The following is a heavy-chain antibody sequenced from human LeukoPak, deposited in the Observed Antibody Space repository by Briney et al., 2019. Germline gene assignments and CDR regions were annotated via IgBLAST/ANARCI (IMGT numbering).Heavy chain of an antibody. D-gene: IGHD3-9*01. J-gene: IGHJ4*02. CDR1: GFTFSSYA. CDR2: ISGSGGST. Sequence: GGSLRLSCAASGFTFSSYAMNWVRQAPGKGLEWVSAISGSGGSTYYADSVKGRFTISRDNSKNTLYLQMNSLRAEDTAVYYCASHRAHYDILTGYLDYWGQGTLVTVSS. CDR3: ASHRAHYDILTGYLDY. V-gene: IGHV3-23*01.